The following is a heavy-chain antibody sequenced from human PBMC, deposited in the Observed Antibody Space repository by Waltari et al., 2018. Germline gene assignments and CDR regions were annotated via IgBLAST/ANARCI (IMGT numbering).Heavy chain of an antibody. J-gene: IGHJ4*02. D-gene: IGHD2-15*01. CDR3: ARGAFRAYQPLLYFDY. CDR1: GSPLRRDS. Sequence: ELQLVETGWGLVRPGGSLRLSLASIGSPLRRDSTHWVRQAPGKVPEWLSVIYSGGSTDYADSVKGRFTISRDNSKNTLYLQMDSLTAEDTAIYYCARGAFRAYQPLLYFDYWGLGTPVTVSS. CDR2: IYSGGST. V-gene: IGHV3-53*02.